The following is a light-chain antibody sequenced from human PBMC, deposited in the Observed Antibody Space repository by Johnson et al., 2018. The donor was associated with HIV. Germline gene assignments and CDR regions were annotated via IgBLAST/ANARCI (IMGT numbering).Light chain of an antibody. Sequence: SVLTQPPSVSAAPGQKVTISCSGSSSNIGNNYVSWYQQVPRTAPKLLIYDNNKRPSGTPDRFSGSTSGTSATLGITGLQTGDEADYYCGTWDASLSAGGVFGTGTKVTVL. CDR1: SSNIGNNY. CDR3: GTWDASLSAGGV. CDR2: DNN. V-gene: IGLV1-51*01. J-gene: IGLJ1*01.